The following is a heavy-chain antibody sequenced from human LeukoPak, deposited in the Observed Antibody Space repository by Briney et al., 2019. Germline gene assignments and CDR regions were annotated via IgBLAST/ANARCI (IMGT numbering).Heavy chain of an antibody. CDR1: GFTFSSYG. J-gene: IGHJ4*02. Sequence: PGRSLRLSCAASGFTFSSYGMHWVRQAPGKGLEWVADISYGGSNKYYADSVKGRFTISRDNSKNTLYLQMNSLRAEDTAVYYCAKDRVRWLQTCLVYWGQGTLVTVSS. CDR2: ISYGGSNK. CDR3: AKDRVRWLQTCLVY. D-gene: IGHD5-24*01. V-gene: IGHV3-30*18.